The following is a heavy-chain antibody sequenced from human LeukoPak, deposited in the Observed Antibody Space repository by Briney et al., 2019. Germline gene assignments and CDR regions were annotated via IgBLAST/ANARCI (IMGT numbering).Heavy chain of an antibody. D-gene: IGHD6-13*01. Sequence: GGSLRLSCAASGLIFSSYVMSWVRQTPEKGLEWVANIKQDGSETVYVDSVKGRFTISRDNAQSSLYLQMNSLRAEDTAVYYCARDPYSSSWSYGMDVWGQGTAVTVSS. V-gene: IGHV3-7*05. CDR1: GLIFSSYV. CDR3: ARDPYSSSWSYGMDV. J-gene: IGHJ6*02. CDR2: IKQDGSET.